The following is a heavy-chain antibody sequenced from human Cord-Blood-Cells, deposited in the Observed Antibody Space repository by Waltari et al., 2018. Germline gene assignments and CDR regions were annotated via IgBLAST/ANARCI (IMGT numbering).Heavy chain of an antibody. CDR1: GDSVSSNSAA. J-gene: IGHJ4*02. Sequence: QVQLQQSGPGLVKPSQTLSLTCAISGDSVSSNSAAWNWIRQSPSRGLEWLGRTYYRSKWDNDSAVSVKSRITTNPDTSQTQFSLQLSSVTREDTAVYYCARGGAQTGDPLDYWGQGTLVTVSS. CDR3: ARGGAQTGDPLDY. CDR2: TYYRSKWDN. V-gene: IGHV6-1*01. D-gene: IGHD7-27*01.